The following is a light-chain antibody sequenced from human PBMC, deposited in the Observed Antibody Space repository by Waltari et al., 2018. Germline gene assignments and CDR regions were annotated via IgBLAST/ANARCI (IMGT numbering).Light chain of an antibody. Sequence: QSVLTQPPSVSAAPGQKVTISCSGSSSNIDHNDVSWYQQLPGTAPKLPIYDNNKRPSGMPDRISASQAGTSAMLGIAGLQTGDEADYYCGTWDDSLRGGLFGGGTKLTVL. J-gene: IGLJ3*02. CDR1: SSNIDHND. V-gene: IGLV1-51*01. CDR3: GTWDDSLRGGL. CDR2: DNN.